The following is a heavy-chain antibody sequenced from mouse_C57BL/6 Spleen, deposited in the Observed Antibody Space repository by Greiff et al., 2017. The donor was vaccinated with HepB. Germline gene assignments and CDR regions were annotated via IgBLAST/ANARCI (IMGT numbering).Heavy chain of an antibody. CDR1: GYTFTSYL. V-gene: IGHV1-5*01. J-gene: IGHJ4*01. CDR2: IYPGNSDT. Sequence: EVQLQESGTVLARPGASVKMSCKTSGYTFTSYLMHWVKQRPGQGLEWIGAIYPGNSDTSYNQKFKGKAKLTAVTSASTAYMELSSLTNDDSAVYYWTRAVVAPYAMDYWGQGTSVTVSS. CDR3: TRAVVAPYAMDY. D-gene: IGHD1-1*01.